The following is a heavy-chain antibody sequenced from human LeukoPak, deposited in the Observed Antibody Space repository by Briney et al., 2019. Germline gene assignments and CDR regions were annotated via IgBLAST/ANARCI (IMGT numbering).Heavy chain of an antibody. CDR3: ARDWDGYNGIDY. D-gene: IGHD5-24*01. V-gene: IGHV1-18*01. CDR2: ISAFNGNT. J-gene: IGHJ4*02. Sequence: ASVKVSCKASGYTFTSYGLTWVRQAPGQGLEWMGWISAFNGNTNYAQKLQGRVTMTTDTSTSTAYMELRSLRSDDTAVYYCARDWDGYNGIDYWGQGTLVTVSS. CDR1: GYTFTSYG.